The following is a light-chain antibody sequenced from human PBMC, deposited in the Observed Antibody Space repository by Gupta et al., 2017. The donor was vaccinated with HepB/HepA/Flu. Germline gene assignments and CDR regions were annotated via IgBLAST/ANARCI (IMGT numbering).Light chain of an antibody. J-gene: IGKJ3*01. CDR1: QSISSY. CDR2: AAS. V-gene: IGKV1-39*01. Sequence: DIQMTQSPSSLSASVGDRVTITCRASQSISSYLNWYQQKPGKAPKLLIYAASSVQSGVPSRFSGSGSGTDFTLTISSLQPEDFATYYCQQRDSTSFTFGHGTKVDIK. CDR3: QQRDSTSFT.